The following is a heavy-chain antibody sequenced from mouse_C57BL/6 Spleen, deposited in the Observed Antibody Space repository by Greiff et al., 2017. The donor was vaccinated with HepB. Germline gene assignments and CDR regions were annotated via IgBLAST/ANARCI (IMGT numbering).Heavy chain of an antibody. Sequence: VQLQQSGAELARPGASVKMSCKASGYTFTSYTMNWVKQRPGQGLEWIGYINPSSGYTKYNQKFKDKATLTADKSSSTAYMQLSSLTSEDSAVYYCARHGNYSYAMDYWGQGTSVTVSS. D-gene: IGHD2-1*01. CDR2: INPSSGYT. CDR1: GYTFTSYT. CDR3: ARHGNYSYAMDY. V-gene: IGHV1-4*01. J-gene: IGHJ4*01.